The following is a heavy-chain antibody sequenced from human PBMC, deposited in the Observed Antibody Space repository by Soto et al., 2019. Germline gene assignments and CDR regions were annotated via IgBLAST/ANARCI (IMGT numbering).Heavy chain of an antibody. J-gene: IGHJ6*02. D-gene: IGHD3-10*01. Sequence: GESLKISCKGSGYSFTSYWIGWVRQMPGKGLEWMGIIYPGDSDTRYSPSFQGQVTISADRSISTAYLQWSSLKASDTAVYYCAREPDYGSGSYYPKGMDVWGQGTTVTVSS. CDR2: IYPGDSDT. CDR1: GYSFTSYW. CDR3: AREPDYGSGSYYPKGMDV. V-gene: IGHV5-51*01.